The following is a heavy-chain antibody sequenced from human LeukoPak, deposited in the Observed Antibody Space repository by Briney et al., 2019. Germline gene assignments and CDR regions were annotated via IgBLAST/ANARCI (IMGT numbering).Heavy chain of an antibody. CDR3: ARHPYDILTGHTNNWFDP. J-gene: IGHJ5*02. CDR2: IYFTGST. Sequence: SENLSLTCTVSGGSINNYYWSWIRQPPGKALEWIGYIYFTGSTNYNPSLKSRVTISVDTSKNQFSLKLSSVTAADTAVYYCARHPYDILTGHTNNWFDPWGQGTLVTVSS. V-gene: IGHV4-59*08. CDR1: GGSINNYY. D-gene: IGHD3-9*01.